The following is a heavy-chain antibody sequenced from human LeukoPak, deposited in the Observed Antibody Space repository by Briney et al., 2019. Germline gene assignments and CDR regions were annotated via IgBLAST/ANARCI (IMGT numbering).Heavy chain of an antibody. CDR1: GLTFSSYG. CDR2: ISYDGSNK. D-gene: IGHD3-10*01. J-gene: IGHJ4*02. CDR3: ARAFASGIRRALWFGDLL. Sequence: PGGSLRLSCAASGLTFSSYGMHWVRQAPGKGLEWVAVISYDGSNKYYADSVKGRFTISKDTSKNTLSLQMNSLGVGDTGLYYCARAFASGIRRALWFGDLLRAQGTLVTVSS. V-gene: IGHV3-30*03.